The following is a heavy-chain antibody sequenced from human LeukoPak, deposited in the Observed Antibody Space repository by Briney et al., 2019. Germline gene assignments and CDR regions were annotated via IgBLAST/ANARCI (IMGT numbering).Heavy chain of an antibody. CDR1: GGSISSFY. CDR2: IYYSGST. Sequence: SETLSLTCTVSGGSISSFYWSWIRQPPGKGLEWIGYIYYSGSTNYSPSLKSRVTISVDTSKNQFSLKLSSVTAADTAVYYCARGGVFFDYWGQGTLVTVSS. J-gene: IGHJ4*02. V-gene: IGHV4-59*01. CDR3: ARGGVFFDY. D-gene: IGHD3-10*01.